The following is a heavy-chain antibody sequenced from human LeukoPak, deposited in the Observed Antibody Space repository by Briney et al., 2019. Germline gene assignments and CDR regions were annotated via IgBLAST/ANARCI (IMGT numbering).Heavy chain of an antibody. V-gene: IGHV1-8*01. CDR1: GYTFTSYD. CDR3: SSGGGSSYYYYGMDV. Sequence: ASVTVSCKASGYTFTSYDINWVRQAPGQGLEWMGWMNPNSGNTGYAQKFQGRVTMTRNTSISTAYMELSSLRSEDTAVYYCSSGGGSSYYYYGMDVWGQGTTVTVSS. D-gene: IGHD2-15*01. J-gene: IGHJ6*02. CDR2: MNPNSGNT.